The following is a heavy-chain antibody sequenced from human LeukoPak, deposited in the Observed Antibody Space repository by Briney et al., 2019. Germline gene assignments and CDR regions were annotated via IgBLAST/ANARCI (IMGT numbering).Heavy chain of an antibody. CDR2: IYHSGST. V-gene: IGHV4-38-2*02. CDR3: ARVSGDYYYMDV. D-gene: IGHD2-15*01. Sequence: SETLSLTCTVSGYSISSGYYWGWIRQPPGKGLEWIGSIYHSGSTYYNPSLKGRVTISVDTSKNQFSLKLSSVTAADTAVYYCARVSGDYYYMDVWGKGTTVTVSS. J-gene: IGHJ6*03. CDR1: GYSISSGYY.